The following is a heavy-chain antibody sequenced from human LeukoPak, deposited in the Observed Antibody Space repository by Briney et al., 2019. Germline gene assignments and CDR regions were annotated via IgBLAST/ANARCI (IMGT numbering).Heavy chain of an antibody. V-gene: IGHV3-7*01. J-gene: IGHJ4*02. CDR1: GFTLSSYW. CDR3: ARRYCGGDCHSPYFDY. D-gene: IGHD2-21*02. CDR2: IKQDGSER. Sequence: PGGSLRLSCAASGFTLSSYWMSWVRQAPGKGLEWVANIKQDGSERYYVDSVKGRFTIARDNAKNSLYLQMNSLRAEDTAVYYRARRYCGGDCHSPYFDYWGQGTLVTVSS.